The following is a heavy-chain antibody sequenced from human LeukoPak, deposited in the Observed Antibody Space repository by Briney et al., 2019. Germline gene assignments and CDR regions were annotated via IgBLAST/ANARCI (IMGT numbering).Heavy chain of an antibody. CDR2: IKSKTDGGTT. V-gene: IGHV3-15*01. Sequence: GGSLRLFCAASGFTFSNAWMSWVRQVPGEGLEWVGRIKSKTDGGTTDYAAPVQGRFTISRDDSKNTLYLQMNSVKTEDTAVYYCTTLWFGALLFGHYYYYLDLWGKGTMVTVSS. CDR3: TTLWFGALLFGHYYYYLDL. D-gene: IGHD3-10*01. CDR1: GFTFSNAW. J-gene: IGHJ6*03.